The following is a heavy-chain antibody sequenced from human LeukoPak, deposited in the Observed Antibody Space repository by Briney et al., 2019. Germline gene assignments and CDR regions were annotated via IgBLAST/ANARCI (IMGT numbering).Heavy chain of an antibody. Sequence: ASVKVSCKASGYTFTGYYMHWVRQAPGQGLEWMGWINPNSGGTNYAQKFQGRVTMTRDTSISTAYMELSRLRSDDTAVYYYARERTDFWSGSDYYGMDVWGQGTTVTVSS. V-gene: IGHV1-2*02. D-gene: IGHD3-3*01. J-gene: IGHJ6*02. CDR2: INPNSGGT. CDR1: GYTFTGYY. CDR3: ARERTDFWSGSDYYGMDV.